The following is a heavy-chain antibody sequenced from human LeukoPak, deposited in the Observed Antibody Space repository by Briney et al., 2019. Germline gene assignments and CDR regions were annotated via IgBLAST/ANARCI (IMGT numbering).Heavy chain of an antibody. CDR1: GFTFSSYW. CDR2: IKQHGSEK. CDR3: ARLWPFDY. V-gene: IGHV3-7*01. Sequence: GGSLRLSCAGSGFTFSSYWMSWVRQAPGKGLEWVANIKQHGSEKYYVDSVKGRFTISRDDAKSSLYLQMNSLRAEDTAVYYCARLWPFDYRGRGTLVTVSS. D-gene: IGHD2-21*01. J-gene: IGHJ4*02.